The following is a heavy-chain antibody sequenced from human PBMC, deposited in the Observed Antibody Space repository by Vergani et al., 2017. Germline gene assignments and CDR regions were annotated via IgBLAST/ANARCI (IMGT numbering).Heavy chain of an antibody. Sequence: QLQLQESGPGLVKPSETLSLTCTVSGGSISSRSYYWGWIRQPPGKGLEWVGNIYYSGSTYYNPSLKSRFTISVDTSKNQFSLKLSSVTAADTAVYYCAGERIAMAGLQVWGQGTLVTVSS. J-gene: IGHJ4*02. CDR1: GGSISSRSYY. CDR2: IYYSGST. V-gene: IGHV4-39*01. CDR3: AGERIAMAGLQV. D-gene: IGHD6-19*01.